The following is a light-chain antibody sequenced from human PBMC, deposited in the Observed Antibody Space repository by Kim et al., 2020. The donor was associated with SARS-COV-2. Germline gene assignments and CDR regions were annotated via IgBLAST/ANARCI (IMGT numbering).Light chain of an antibody. CDR3: SSYAGYGLGV. CDR2: EVN. J-gene: IGLJ3*02. CDR1: NSDVGSYNL. Sequence: QSALTQPASVSGSPGQSVTISCTGTNSDVGSYNLVSWYQQHPGKAPKLMIYEVNKRPSGVSDRFSGSKSGSTASLTISGLRAEDEADYYCSSYAGYGLGVFGGGTQLTVL. V-gene: IGLV2-23*02.